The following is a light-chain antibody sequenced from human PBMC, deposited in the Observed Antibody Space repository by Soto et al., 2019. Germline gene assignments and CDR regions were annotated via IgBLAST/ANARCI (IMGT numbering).Light chain of an antibody. J-gene: IGLJ3*02. V-gene: IGLV1-51*01. CDR1: SSNIGNNY. CDR3: GTWDSSLSAGV. Sequence: QSVLTQPPSVSAAPGQKVTISCSGSSSNIGNNYVSWYQQLPGTAPKFLIYDNNKRPSGIPDRFSGSKSGTSATLGFTGLQTGDEADYYCGTWDSSLSAGVFGGGTKLTVL. CDR2: DNN.